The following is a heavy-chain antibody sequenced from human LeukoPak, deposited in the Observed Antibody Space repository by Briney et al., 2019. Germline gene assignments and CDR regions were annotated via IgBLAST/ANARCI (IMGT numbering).Heavy chain of an antibody. V-gene: IGHV3-74*01. CDR1: GFTFSSYW. CDR2: INSDGSST. CDR3: ARGGYYSSYYFDY. D-gene: IGHD3-3*01. J-gene: IGHJ4*02. Sequence: PGGSLRLSCAASGFTFSSYWMHWVRHAPGKGLVWVSRINSDGSSTSYADSVKGRFTISRDNAKNTLYLQMNSLRAEDTAVYYCARGGYYSSYYFDYWGQGTLVTVSS.